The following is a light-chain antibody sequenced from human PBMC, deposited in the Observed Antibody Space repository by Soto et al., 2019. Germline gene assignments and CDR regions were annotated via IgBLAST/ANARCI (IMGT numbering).Light chain of an antibody. J-gene: IGKJ5*01. Sequence: IRMTQSPSSFSASTGDRFTTTCRASQGITNNLSWYQQKPGKAPNLLIYHASKLAKGVTSRFSGSGSGTDFSFIITSLQREDLATYYCQQYYGLPPLTFGQGTRLEIK. V-gene: IGKV1-33*01. CDR2: HAS. CDR3: QQYYGLPPLT. CDR1: QGITNN.